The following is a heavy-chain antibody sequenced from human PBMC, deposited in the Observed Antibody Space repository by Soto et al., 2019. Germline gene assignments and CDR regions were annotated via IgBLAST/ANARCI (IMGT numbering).Heavy chain of an antibody. CDR3: ARDLLDIVLVPAASEGYDY. CDR1: GFTFSSYG. CDR2: IWYDGSNK. V-gene: IGHV3-33*01. J-gene: IGHJ4*02. D-gene: IGHD2-2*03. Sequence: GGSLRLSCAASGFTFSSYGMHWVRQAPGKGLEWVAVIWYDGSNKYYADSVKGRFTISRDNSKNTLYLQMNSLRAEDTAVYYCARDLLDIVLVPAASEGYDYWGQGTLVTVSS.